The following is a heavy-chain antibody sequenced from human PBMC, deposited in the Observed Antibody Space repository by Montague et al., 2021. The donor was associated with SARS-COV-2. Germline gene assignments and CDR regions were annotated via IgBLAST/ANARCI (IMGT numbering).Heavy chain of an antibody. J-gene: IGHJ6*02. CDR2: INHSGST. D-gene: IGHD6-13*01. CDR3: ARGRYSSSWYGWKGMDV. V-gene: IGHV4-34*01. Sequence: SETLSLTCAVYGGSFSGYYWSWIRQPPGKGLEWIGEINHSGSTNYNPSLNSRDTISVDTYKYQFSLKLSSVTAADTAVYYCARGRYSSSWYGWKGMDVWGQGTRVTVSS. CDR1: GGSFSGYY.